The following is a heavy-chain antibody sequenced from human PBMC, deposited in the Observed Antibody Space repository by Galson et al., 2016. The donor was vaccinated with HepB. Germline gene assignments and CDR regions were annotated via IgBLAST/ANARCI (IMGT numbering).Heavy chain of an antibody. Sequence: SETLSLTCTVSGASISSYYWSWIRQPPGKGLEWIGYVFYSGATNYNPSLKSRLSISVDTSKNQFSLKLSSVTVADTAVYFCAKSAPIRFLEWSNRSVFEYWGQGTLVTVSS. V-gene: IGHV4-59*12. CDR3: AKSAPIRFLEWSNRSVFEY. CDR1: GASISSYY. D-gene: IGHD3-3*01. CDR2: VFYSGAT. J-gene: IGHJ4*02.